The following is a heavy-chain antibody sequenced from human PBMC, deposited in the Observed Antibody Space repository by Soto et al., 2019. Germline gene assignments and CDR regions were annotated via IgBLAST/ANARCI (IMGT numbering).Heavy chain of an antibody. D-gene: IGHD4-17*01. J-gene: IGHJ4*02. CDR3: ARRAYYGDYVGGTYYFDY. CDR1: GGSISSSSYY. CDR2: IYYSGST. Sequence: SETLSLTCTVSGGSISSSSYYWVWIRQPPGKGLEWIGSIYYSGSTYYNPSLKSRVTISVDTSKNQFSLKLSSVTAADTAVYYCARRAYYGDYVGGTYYFDYWGQGTLVTVSS. V-gene: IGHV4-39*01.